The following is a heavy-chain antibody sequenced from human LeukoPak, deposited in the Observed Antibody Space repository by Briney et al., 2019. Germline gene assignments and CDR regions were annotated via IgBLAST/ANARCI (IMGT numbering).Heavy chain of an antibody. CDR3: ARGALGGPPTFDY. D-gene: IGHD2-15*01. CDR1: GGSFSSDVYS. V-gene: IGHV4-30-2*01. Sequence: PSETLSPTCAVSGGSFSSDVYSWNWIRQPPGNGLEWIGYIYHSGTTYYNPSLKSRVTISVARSKNQFSLNLSSVTAADTAVYNCARGALGGPPTFDYWGQGTLVTVSS. J-gene: IGHJ4*02. CDR2: IYHSGTT.